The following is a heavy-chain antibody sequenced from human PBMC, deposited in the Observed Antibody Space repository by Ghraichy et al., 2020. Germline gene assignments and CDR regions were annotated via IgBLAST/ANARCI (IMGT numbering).Heavy chain of an antibody. J-gene: IGHJ4*02. CDR3: ASTASSAQYDNSGYGPGY. CDR2: ITHSGST. Sequence: SETLSLTCAVYGGSFSGYYWSWIRQPPGKGLEWIGEITHSGSTNYNPSLKSRVTISVDTSKNQFSLKLSSVTAADTAVYYCASTASSAQYDNSGYGPGYWGQGTLVTVSS. CDR1: GGSFSGYY. D-gene: IGHD3-22*01. V-gene: IGHV4-34*01.